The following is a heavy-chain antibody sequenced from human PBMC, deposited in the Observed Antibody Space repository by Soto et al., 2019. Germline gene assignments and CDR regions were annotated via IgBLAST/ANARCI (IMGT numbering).Heavy chain of an antibody. Sequence: GEFLKISCKGSGYSFTSYLIGWVRLMPGKGLEWMGIIYPGDSDTRYSPSFHGEVTISANKSISTAYLQWSMLTASDTAMYYCSRLIASAGTDYGMDVWGQGTTVTVSS. CDR3: SRLIASAGTDYGMDV. CDR2: IYPGDSDT. J-gene: IGHJ6*02. CDR1: GYSFTSYL. V-gene: IGHV5-51*01. D-gene: IGHD6-13*01.